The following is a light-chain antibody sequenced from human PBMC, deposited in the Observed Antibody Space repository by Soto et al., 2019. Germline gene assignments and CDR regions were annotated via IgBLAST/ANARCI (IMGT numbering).Light chain of an antibody. Sequence: EIVLTQSPGTLSLSPGERATLSCRASQSVSSIYLAWYQQKPGQPPRLLIYGASSRATGIPDRFSGSGSGTDSTLTISRLEPEDFAVYYCQQYDRSSYTFGQGTKLEIK. J-gene: IGKJ2*01. V-gene: IGKV3-20*01. CDR2: GAS. CDR3: QQYDRSSYT. CDR1: QSVSSIY.